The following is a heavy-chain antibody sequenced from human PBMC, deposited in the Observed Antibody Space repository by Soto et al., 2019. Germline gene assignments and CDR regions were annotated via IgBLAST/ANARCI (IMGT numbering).Heavy chain of an antibody. D-gene: IGHD3-10*01. CDR1: GGSFSGYY. Sequence: ETLSLTCAVYGGSFSGYYWRWVRQAPWKGLEWVSAISGSGGITYYADSVKGRFTISRDNSKNPLYLQMNSLRAEDTAVYYCAKHRSITMVRGVQLDPWGQGPRVTVSS. J-gene: IGHJ5*02. CDR3: AKHRSITMVRGVQLDP. CDR2: ISGSGGIT. V-gene: IGHV3-23*01.